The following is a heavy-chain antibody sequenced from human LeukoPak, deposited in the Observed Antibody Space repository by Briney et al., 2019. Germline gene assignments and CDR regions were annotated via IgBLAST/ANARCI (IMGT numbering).Heavy chain of an antibody. Sequence: GGSLKISCKGSGCIFTSYWIGWVRQLPGKGLEWMGIIYPGDSDTRYSPSFQGQVTISADKSISTAYLQWSSLKASDTAMYYCARSAGAAPYAFDIWGQGTMVTVSS. V-gene: IGHV5-51*01. CDR2: IYPGDSDT. J-gene: IGHJ3*02. D-gene: IGHD6-6*01. CDR3: ARSAGAAPYAFDI. CDR1: GCIFTSYW.